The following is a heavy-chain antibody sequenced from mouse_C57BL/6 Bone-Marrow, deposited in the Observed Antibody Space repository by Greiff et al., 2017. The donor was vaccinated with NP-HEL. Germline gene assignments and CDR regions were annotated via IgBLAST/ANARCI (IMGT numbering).Heavy chain of an antibody. J-gene: IGHJ4*01. D-gene: IGHD2-2*01. CDR2: INPSRGYT. CDR3: ARWRTMVTNAMDY. V-gene: IGHV1-7*01. Sequence: VQLQESGAELAKPGASVKLSCKASGYTFTSYWMHWVKQRPGQGLEWIGYINPSRGYTKYNQKFKDKATLTADKSSSTAYMQLSSLTYEVSAFYYCARWRTMVTNAMDYWGQGTSVTVSS. CDR1: GYTFTSYW.